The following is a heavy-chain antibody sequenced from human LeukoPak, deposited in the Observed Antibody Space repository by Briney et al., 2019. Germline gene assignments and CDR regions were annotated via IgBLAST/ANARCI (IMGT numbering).Heavy chain of an antibody. CDR3: ASRITMVRGASPHFDY. D-gene: IGHD3-10*01. Sequence: GGSLRLSCAASGFTFSSYSMNWVRQAPGKGLEWVSSISSSSSYIYYADSVKGRFTISRDNAKNSLYLHMNSLRAEDTAVYYCASRITMVRGASPHFDYWGQGTLVTVSS. V-gene: IGHV3-21*01. CDR1: GFTFSSYS. J-gene: IGHJ4*02. CDR2: ISSSSSYI.